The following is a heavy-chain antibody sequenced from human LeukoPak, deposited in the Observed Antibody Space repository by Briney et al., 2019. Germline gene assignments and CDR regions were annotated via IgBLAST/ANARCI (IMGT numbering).Heavy chain of an antibody. J-gene: IGHJ3*02. D-gene: IGHD3-10*01. CDR2: INPNSGGT. Sequence: GASVKVSCKASEYTFTGYYMHWVRQAPGQGLEWMGWINPNSGGTNYAQKFQGRVTMTRDTSISTAYMELSRLRSDDTAVYYCASLAGSYYYGSGSRWYDAFDIWGQGTMVTVSS. CDR3: ASLAGSYYYGSGSRWYDAFDI. CDR1: EYTFTGYY. V-gene: IGHV1-2*02.